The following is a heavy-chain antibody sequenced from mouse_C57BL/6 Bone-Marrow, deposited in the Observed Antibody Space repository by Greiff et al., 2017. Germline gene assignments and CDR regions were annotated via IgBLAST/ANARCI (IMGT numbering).Heavy chain of an antibody. V-gene: IGHV5-6*01. Sequence: EVMLVESGGDLVKPGGSLKLSCAASGFTFSSYGMSWVRQTPDKRLEWVATISSGGSYTYYPDSVKGRFTISRDNAKNTLYLQMSSLKSEDTAMYYCARVGTRDYWGQGTTLTVSS. D-gene: IGHD3-1*01. CDR2: ISSGGSYT. J-gene: IGHJ2*01. CDR3: ARVGTRDY. CDR1: GFTFSSYG.